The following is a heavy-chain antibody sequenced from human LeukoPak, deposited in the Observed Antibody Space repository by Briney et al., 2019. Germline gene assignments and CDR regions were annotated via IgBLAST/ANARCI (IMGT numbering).Heavy chain of an antibody. V-gene: IGHV3-23*01. CDR1: GFTFSSYA. CDR2: ISSSGGTT. Sequence: GGSLRLSCVASGFTFSSYAMGWVRQAAGKGLEWVSDISSSGGTTYYADSVKGRFTISRDNSKNTLYLQVNSLRAEDTAVFYCAKPTVGYTYGPFDHWGQGILVIVSS. CDR3: AKPTVGYTYGPFDH. D-gene: IGHD5-18*01. J-gene: IGHJ4*02.